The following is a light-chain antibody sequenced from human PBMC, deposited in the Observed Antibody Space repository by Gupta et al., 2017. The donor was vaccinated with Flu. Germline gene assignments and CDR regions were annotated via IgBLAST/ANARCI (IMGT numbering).Light chain of an antibody. J-gene: IGLJ3*02. CDR2: EVS. Sequence: SITISCTGSNNDVGAHNFVSWYQQHPAKAPKVIIYEVSNRPVGVASRFSASKSGNTASLTISGLQAADEADYYCNAYTNTGIRVFGGGTKLTVL. V-gene: IGLV2-14*01. CDR3: NAYTNTGIRV. CDR1: NNDVGAHNF.